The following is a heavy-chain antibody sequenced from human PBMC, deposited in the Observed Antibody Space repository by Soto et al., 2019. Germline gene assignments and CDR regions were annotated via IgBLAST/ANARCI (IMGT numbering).Heavy chain of an antibody. Sequence: QVQLVQSGAEVKKPGSSVKVSCKASGGTFSSYAISWVRQAPGQGLEWMGGIIPIFGTANYAQKFQGRVTITADESTSTAYMELSSLRSEDTAVDYCARVAPGYCSGGSCYSPQPYYYGMDVWGQGTTVTVSS. CDR3: ARVAPGYCSGGSCYSPQPYYYGMDV. CDR2: IIPIFGTA. CDR1: GGTFSSYA. D-gene: IGHD2-15*01. V-gene: IGHV1-69*01. J-gene: IGHJ6*02.